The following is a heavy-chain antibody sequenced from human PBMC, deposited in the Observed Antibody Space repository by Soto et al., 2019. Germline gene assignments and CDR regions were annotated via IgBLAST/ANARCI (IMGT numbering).Heavy chain of an antibody. V-gene: IGHV3-23*01. CDR2: ISGGGTGA. J-gene: IGHJ4*02. D-gene: IGHD3-16*01. CDR3: ALDLWGHTH. Sequence: EVQLLESGGGLVQPGGSLRLSCTASGFTFSDHAMTWFRQAPGQGLEWLSGISGGGTGAYYADSVKGRFTVSRDNSNNTVFLQMDSLRVEDTAVYYCALDLWGHTHWGQGTLVTVSS. CDR1: GFTFSDHA.